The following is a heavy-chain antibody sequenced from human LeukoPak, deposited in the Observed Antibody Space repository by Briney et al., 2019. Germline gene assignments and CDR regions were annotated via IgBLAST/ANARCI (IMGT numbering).Heavy chain of an antibody. J-gene: IGHJ4*02. CDR1: GFTFSSKW. CDR2: ISPEGSTT. D-gene: IGHD3-9*01. V-gene: IGHV3-74*01. Sequence: PGGSLRLSCAASGFTFSSKWMHWVRQRPGRGLEWVSRISPEGSTTTYADSVKARFTISRDNAKNTLFLQMNSLRAEDTAVYYCARDSRHYDILTGYYLCYFDYWGQGTLVTVSS. CDR3: ARDSRHYDILTGYYLCYFDY.